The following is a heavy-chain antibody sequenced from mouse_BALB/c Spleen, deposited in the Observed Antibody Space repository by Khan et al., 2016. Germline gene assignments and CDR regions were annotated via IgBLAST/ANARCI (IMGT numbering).Heavy chain of an antibody. CDR3: ARSPYDYDVGFAY. CDR2: IDPENGYT. V-gene: IGHV14-1*02. J-gene: IGHJ3*01. D-gene: IGHD2-4*01. CDR1: GFNIKDYY. Sequence: VRLQQSGAEFVRPGALVKLSCKTSGFNIKDYYIYWVKQRPEQGLEWIGWIDPENGYTIYDPKFQGKATITADTSSNTAYLQLSSLTSEDTAVYYCARSPYDYDVGFAYWGQGTLVTVSA.